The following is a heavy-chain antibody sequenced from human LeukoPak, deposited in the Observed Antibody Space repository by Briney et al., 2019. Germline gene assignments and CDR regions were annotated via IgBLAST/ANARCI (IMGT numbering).Heavy chain of an antibody. V-gene: IGHV3-21*01. CDR2: ISSSSSYI. CDR1: GFTFSNYW. D-gene: IGHD3-22*01. Sequence: PGGSLRLSCVASGFTFSNYWMNWVRQAPGKGLEWVSSISSSSSYIYYADSVKGRFTISRDNAKKSLYLQMNSLRAEDTAVYYCARTYYYDSSGYREDWFDPWGQGTLVTVSS. CDR3: ARTYYYDSSGYREDWFDP. J-gene: IGHJ5*02.